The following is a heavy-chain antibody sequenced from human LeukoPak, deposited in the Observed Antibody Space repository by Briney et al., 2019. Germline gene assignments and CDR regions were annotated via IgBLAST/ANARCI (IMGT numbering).Heavy chain of an antibody. CDR2: IYPDDSNT. D-gene: IGHD3-3*01. V-gene: IGHV5-51*01. CDR3: ARQSITIFGVPRGWFDP. CDR1: GYSFTNYW. Sequence: GESLAISCKGSGYSFTNYWIGWVRQMPGKGLEWMGIIYPDDSNTKYSPSFQGLVTISADKSISTAYLQWSSLKASDTAMYYCARQSITIFGVPRGWFDPWGQGTLVTVSS. J-gene: IGHJ5*02.